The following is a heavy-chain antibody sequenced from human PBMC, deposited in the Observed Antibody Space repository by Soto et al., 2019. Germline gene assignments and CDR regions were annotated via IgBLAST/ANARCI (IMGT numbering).Heavy chain of an antibody. J-gene: IGHJ6*02. CDR3: ARGRVVPAALLYYYYGMDV. D-gene: IGHD2-2*01. V-gene: IGHV3-53*02. CDR2: IYSGGST. CDR1: GFTVSSNY. Sequence: EVQLVETGGGLIQPGGSLRLSCAASGFTVSSNYMSWVRQAPGKGLEWVSVIYSGGSTYYADSVKGRFTISRDNSKNTLYLQMNSLRAEDTAVYYCARGRVVPAALLYYYYGMDVWGQGTTVTVSS.